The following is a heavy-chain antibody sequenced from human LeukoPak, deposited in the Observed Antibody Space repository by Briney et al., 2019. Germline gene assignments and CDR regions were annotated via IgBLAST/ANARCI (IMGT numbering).Heavy chain of an antibody. Sequence: SETLSLTCAVYGGSFSGYYWSWIRQPPGKGLEWIGEINHSGSTNYNPSLKSRVTISVNTSKNQFSLKLSSVTAADTAVYYCARGDPNYYGSGSYYNGGDWFDPWGQGTLVTVSS. D-gene: IGHD3-10*01. CDR2: INHSGST. CDR1: GGSFSGYY. V-gene: IGHV4-34*01. CDR3: ARGDPNYYGSGSYYNGGDWFDP. J-gene: IGHJ5*02.